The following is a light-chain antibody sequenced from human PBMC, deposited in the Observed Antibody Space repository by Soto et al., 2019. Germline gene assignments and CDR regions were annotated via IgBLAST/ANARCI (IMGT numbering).Light chain of an antibody. V-gene: IGKV3-20*01. J-gene: IGKJ3*01. CDR2: GAS. Sequence: EIVLTQSPCTLSLSPGERATLSCRASQSVSSSYLAWYQQKPGQAPRLLIYGASSRATGIPDRFSGSGSGTDFALTLSSIGPEAFAVYYCQQYGSSPSLFTFGPGTKVDIK. CDR3: QQYGSSPSLFT. CDR1: QSVSSSY.